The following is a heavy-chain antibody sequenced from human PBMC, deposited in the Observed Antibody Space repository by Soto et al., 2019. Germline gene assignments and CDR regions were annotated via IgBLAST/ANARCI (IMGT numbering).Heavy chain of an antibody. V-gene: IGHV1-18*01. J-gene: IGHJ4*02. CDR2: ISAYNGNT. CDR3: ARGDVDYYDSSGYYYPLDY. CDR1: GYTFTSYG. Sequence: ASVKVSCKASGYTFTSYGISWVRQAPGQGLDWMGWISAYNGNTNYAQKLQGRVTMTTDTSTSTAYMELRSLRSDDTAVYYCARGDVDYYDSSGYYYPLDYWGQGTLVTVSA. D-gene: IGHD3-22*01.